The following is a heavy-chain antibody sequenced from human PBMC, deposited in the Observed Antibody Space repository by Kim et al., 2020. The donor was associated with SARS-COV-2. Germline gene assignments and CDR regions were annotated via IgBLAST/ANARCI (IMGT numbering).Heavy chain of an antibody. CDR3: ARDVSGSYYEFDY. CDR1: GYTFTSYA. D-gene: IGHD1-26*01. Sequence: ASVKVSCKASGYTFTSYAMHWVRQAPGQRLEWMGWINAGNGNTKYSQKFQGRVTITRDTSASTAYMELSSLRSEDTAVYYCARDVSGSYYEFDYWGQGTLVTVSS. CDR2: INAGNGNT. V-gene: IGHV1-3*01. J-gene: IGHJ4*02.